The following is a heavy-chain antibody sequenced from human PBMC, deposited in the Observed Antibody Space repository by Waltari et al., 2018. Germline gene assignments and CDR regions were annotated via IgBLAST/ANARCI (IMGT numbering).Heavy chain of an antibody. CDR2: IYYSGRT. CDR1: GGSISSSSYY. Sequence: QLQLQESGPGLVKPSETLSLTCTVSGGSISSSSYYWGWIRQPPGKGLEWIGSIYYSGRTYYNPSLKSRVTISVDTSKNQFSLKLSSVTAADTAVYYCARQGDGYNFAYYGMDVWGQGTTVTVSS. D-gene: IGHD5-12*01. V-gene: IGHV4-39*07. J-gene: IGHJ6*02. CDR3: ARQGDGYNFAYYGMDV.